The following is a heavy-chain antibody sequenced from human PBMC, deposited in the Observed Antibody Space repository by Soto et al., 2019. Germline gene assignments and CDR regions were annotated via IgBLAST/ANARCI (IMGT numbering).Heavy chain of an antibody. CDR2: VTPVSGYA. V-gene: IGHV1-8*01. CDR1: GYSFTTFD. CDR3: ARGLSNGVDY. D-gene: IGHD2-8*01. Sequence: QVQLVQSGAEVKRPGASVKVSCTPSGYSFTTFDINWVRQAAGQGCEWMGWVTPVSGYARLAQKFQGRGTMTRDISLSTVYMELSGLTLEDTAVYYCARGLSNGVDYWGQGSLVTVSS. J-gene: IGHJ4*02.